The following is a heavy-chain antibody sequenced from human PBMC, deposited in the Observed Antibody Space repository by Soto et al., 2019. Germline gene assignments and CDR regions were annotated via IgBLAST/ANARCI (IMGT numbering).Heavy chain of an antibody. CDR2: ISGSGGST. CDR3: AKAGSGFFLVVDYFDY. Sequence: PGGSLRLSCAASGFTFSSYAMSWVRQAPGKGLEWVSAISGSGGSTYYADSVKGRFTISRDNSKNTLYLQMNSLRAEDTAVYYCAKAGSGFFLVVDYFDYWGQGTLVTVSS. D-gene: IGHD3-22*01. V-gene: IGHV3-23*01. J-gene: IGHJ4*02. CDR1: GFTFSSYA.